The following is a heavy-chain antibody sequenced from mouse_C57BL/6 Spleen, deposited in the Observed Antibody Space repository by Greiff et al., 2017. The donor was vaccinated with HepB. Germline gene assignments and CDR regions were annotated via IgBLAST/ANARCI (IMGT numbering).Heavy chain of an antibody. J-gene: IGHJ2*02. CDR2: ISSGSSTI. V-gene: IGHV5-17*01. CDR3: ARPYSYGSSSGVYLDY. Sequence: EVKLVESGGGLVKPGGSLKLSCAASGFTFSDYGMHWVRQAPEKGLEWVAYISSGSSTIYYADTVKGRFTISRDNAKNTLFLQMTSLRSEDTAMYYCARPYSYGSSSGVYLDYGGQGTSLTVSS. CDR1: GFTFSDYG. D-gene: IGHD1-1*01.